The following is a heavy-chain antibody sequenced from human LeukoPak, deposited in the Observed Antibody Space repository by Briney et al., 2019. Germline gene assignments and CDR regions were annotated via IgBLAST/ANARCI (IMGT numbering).Heavy chain of an antibody. CDR3: AKASYSTGWDYGMDV. Sequence: GGSLRLSCAASRLSFSRYAMSWVRQAPGKGLEWVSAISGSGGSTYYVDSVKGRFTISRDNSKNTLYLQMNSLRAEVTAVYYCAKASYSTGWDYGMDVWGQGTTVTVSS. CDR1: RLSFSRYA. D-gene: IGHD6-19*01. J-gene: IGHJ6*02. CDR2: ISGSGGST. V-gene: IGHV3-23*01.